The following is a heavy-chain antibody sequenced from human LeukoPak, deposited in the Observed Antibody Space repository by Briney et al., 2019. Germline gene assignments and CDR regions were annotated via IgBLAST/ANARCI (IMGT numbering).Heavy chain of an antibody. V-gene: IGHV7-4-1*02. Sequence: ASVKVSCKASGYTFTSYAMNWVRPAPGQGLEWMGWINTNTGNPTYAQGFTGRFVFSLDTSVSTAYLQISSLNAEDTAVYYCAREERVVRAPGFDPWGQRTLVTVSS. CDR1: GYTFTSYA. CDR2: INTNTGNP. J-gene: IGHJ5*02. CDR3: AREERVVRAPGFDP. D-gene: IGHD3-10*01.